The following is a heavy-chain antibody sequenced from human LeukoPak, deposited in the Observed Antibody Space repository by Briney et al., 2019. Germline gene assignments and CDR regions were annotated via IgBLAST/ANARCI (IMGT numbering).Heavy chain of an antibody. Sequence: PSETLSLTCAVYDGSLSGYYWTWIRQPPGKGLEWNGEIDHSGNTNYNPSLKSRVTISVDTSKNQFSLNLSSVTAADTAVYYCARVVAHFDYWGQGTLVTVSS. V-gene: IGHV4-34*01. J-gene: IGHJ4*02. D-gene: IGHD2-15*01. CDR1: DGSLSGYY. CDR2: IDHSGNT. CDR3: ARVVAHFDY.